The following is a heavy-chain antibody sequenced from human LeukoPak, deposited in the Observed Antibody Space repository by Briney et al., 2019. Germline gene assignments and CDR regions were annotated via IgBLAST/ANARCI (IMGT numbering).Heavy chain of an antibody. CDR3: TTITFGGVIDH. V-gene: IGHV3-53*01. Sequence: GGSLRLSCAASGFIVSNNDMSWVRQAPGKGLECVSVINSGGNTWYADSVKGRFTISRGNSKNTLYLQMNSLRAEDTALYYCTTITFGGVIDHWGQGTLVTVSS. J-gene: IGHJ4*02. D-gene: IGHD3-16*01. CDR1: GFIVSNND. CDR2: INSGGNT.